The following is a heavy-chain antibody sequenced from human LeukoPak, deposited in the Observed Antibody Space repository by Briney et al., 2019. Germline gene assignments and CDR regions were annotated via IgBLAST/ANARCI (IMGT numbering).Heavy chain of an antibody. Sequence: GGSLRLSCAGSGFTFSSYAVSWVRQAPGKGLEWVSAISAGGGTTYYADSVKGRFTISRDNSRNTLYLQMNSLRAEDTAVYYWAKRGTTVTTADNWGQGTLVTVSS. CDR2: ISAGGGTT. V-gene: IGHV3-23*01. J-gene: IGHJ4*02. CDR3: AKRGTTVTTADN. CDR1: GFTFSSYA. D-gene: IGHD4-17*01.